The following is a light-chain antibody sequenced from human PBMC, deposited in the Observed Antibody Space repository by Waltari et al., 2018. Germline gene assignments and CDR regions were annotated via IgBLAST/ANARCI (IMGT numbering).Light chain of an antibody. CDR1: QDVNDY. J-gene: IGKJ4*01. Sequence: EIVLTQSPATLSLSPGQRAALSCTASQDVNDYLAWYQQKPGQPPRLLIYDASKTATGIPARFSGSGSGTDFTLTISTLEPEDFGVYYCQQRYAFGGGTKVEI. V-gene: IGKV3-11*01. CDR3: QQRYA. CDR2: DAS.